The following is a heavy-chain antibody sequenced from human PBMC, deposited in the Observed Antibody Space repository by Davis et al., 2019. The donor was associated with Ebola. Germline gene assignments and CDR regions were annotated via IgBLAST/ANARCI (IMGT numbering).Heavy chain of an antibody. CDR1: GGSISSGGYY. CDR2: IYYSGST. CDR3: ARHGGIVVVPAATRYYYGMDV. Sequence: MPSETLSLTCTVSGGSISSGGYYWSWIRQHPGKGLEWIGYIYYSGSTYYNPSLKSRVTISVDTSKNQFSLKLSSVTAADTAVYYCARHGGIVVVPAATRYYYGMDVWGQGTTVTVSS. D-gene: IGHD2-2*01. J-gene: IGHJ6*02. V-gene: IGHV4-31*03.